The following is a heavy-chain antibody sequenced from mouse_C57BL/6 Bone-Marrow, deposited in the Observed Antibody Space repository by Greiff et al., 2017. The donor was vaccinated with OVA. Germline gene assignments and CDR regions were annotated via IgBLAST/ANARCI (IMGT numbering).Heavy chain of an antibody. CDR1: GFTIKNTY. V-gene: IGHV14-3*01. J-gene: IGHJ4*01. D-gene: IGHD1-1*01. CDR2: IDPANDNT. Sequence: VQLQQSVAELVRPGASVKLSCTASGFTIKNTYMHWVKQRPEQGLEWIGRIDPANDNTKYAPKFQGKATMTADTSSNTAYLQLRSLSSEDTAVYCCARGNFGSSFYAMDYWGQGTSVTVSS. CDR3: ARGNFGSSFYAMDY.